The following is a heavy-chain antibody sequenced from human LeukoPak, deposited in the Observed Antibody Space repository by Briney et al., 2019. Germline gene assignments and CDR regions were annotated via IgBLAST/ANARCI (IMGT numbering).Heavy chain of an antibody. V-gene: IGHV3-9*01. CDR1: GFTFDAYA. CDR2: ISWNSGTI. Sequence: GGSLRLSCAASGFTFDAYAMHWVRQAPGKGLEWVSGISWNSGTIGYADSVKGRFTISRDNAKNSLYLQMNSLRAEDTALYFCAVDLYSSVWYGAFDTWGQGTMVTVST. J-gene: IGHJ3*02. CDR3: AVDLYSSVWYGAFDT. D-gene: IGHD6-19*01.